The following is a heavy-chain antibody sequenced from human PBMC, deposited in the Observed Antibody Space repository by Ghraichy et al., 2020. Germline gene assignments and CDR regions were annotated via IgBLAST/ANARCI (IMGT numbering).Heavy chain of an antibody. CDR3: ARGGYGDFWTPVAFDI. CDR1: GFTFSSYW. J-gene: IGHJ3*02. Sequence: LSLTCAASGFTFSSYWMHWVRQAPGKGLVWVSRINSDGSSTSYADSVKGRFTISRDNAKNTLYLQMNSLRAEDTAVYYCARGGYGDFWTPVAFDIWGQGTMVTVSS. V-gene: IGHV3-74*01. D-gene: IGHD4-17*01. CDR2: INSDGSST.